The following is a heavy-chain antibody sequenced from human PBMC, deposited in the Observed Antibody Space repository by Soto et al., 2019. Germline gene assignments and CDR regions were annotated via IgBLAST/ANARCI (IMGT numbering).Heavy chain of an antibody. D-gene: IGHD6-13*01. CDR3: AKGGSSWSRFDY. CDR2: ITGSGGAT. CDR1: GFTSSSYA. Sequence: PGGSLRLSCAASGFTSSSYAMSWVRQAPGKGLEWVSTITGSGGATYYADSVKGRFTISRDNSKNTLYLQMNSLRVEDTAVYYCAKGGSSWSRFDYWGQGTLVTVSS. V-gene: IGHV3-23*01. J-gene: IGHJ4*02.